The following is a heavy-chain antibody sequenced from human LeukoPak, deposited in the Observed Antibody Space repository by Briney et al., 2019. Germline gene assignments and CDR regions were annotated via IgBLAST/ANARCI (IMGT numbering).Heavy chain of an antibody. CDR3: AKGGYSSGWYGDH. D-gene: IGHD6-19*01. V-gene: IGHV3-9*01. Sequence: GGSLRLSCAASGFTFDDYCMHWVRQAPGKGLEWVSGISWNSGTVVYADSVRGRFTISRDNAKNSVYLQMNSLKAEDTALYCCAKGGYSSGWYGDHWGQGTLGTVSP. CDR2: ISWNSGTV. CDR1: GFTFDDYC. J-gene: IGHJ4*02.